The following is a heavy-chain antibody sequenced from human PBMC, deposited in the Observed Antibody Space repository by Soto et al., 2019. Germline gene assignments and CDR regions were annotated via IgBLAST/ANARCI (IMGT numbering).Heavy chain of an antibody. CDR2: ISAYNGNT. V-gene: IGHV1-18*01. CDR3: ARVGRRAGYSYGYRYYYYGMDV. Sequence: ASVKVSCKASGYTFTSYGISWVRQAPGQGLEWMGWISAYNGNTNHAQKLQGRVTMTTDTSTSTAYMELRSLRSDDTAVYYCARVGRRAGYSYGYRYYYYGMDVWGQGTTVTVSS. J-gene: IGHJ6*02. CDR1: GYTFTSYG. D-gene: IGHD5-18*01.